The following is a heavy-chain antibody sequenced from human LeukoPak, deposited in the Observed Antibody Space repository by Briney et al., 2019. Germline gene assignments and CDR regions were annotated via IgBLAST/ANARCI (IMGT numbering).Heavy chain of an antibody. CDR3: AKQISSSWYYFDY. J-gene: IGHJ4*02. V-gene: IGHV3-53*01. D-gene: IGHD6-13*01. CDR1: GFTVSSNY. Sequence: GGSLRLSCAASGFTVSSNYMSWVRQAPGKGLEWVSVIYSGGSTYYADSVKGRFTISRDNSKNTLYLQMNGLRAEDTAVYYCAKQISSSWYYFDYWGQGTLVTVSS. CDR2: IYSGGST.